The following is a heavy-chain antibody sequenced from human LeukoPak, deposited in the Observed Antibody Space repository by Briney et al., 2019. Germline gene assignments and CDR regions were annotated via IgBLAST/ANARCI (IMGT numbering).Heavy chain of an antibody. J-gene: IGHJ4*02. D-gene: IGHD3-3*01. CDR1: GFTFSSYA. V-gene: IGHV3-30-3*01. CDR3: ARDQYDFRAFDY. Sequence: GGSLRLSCAASGFTFSSYAMHWVRQAPGKGLEWVAVISYDGSNKYYADSVKGRFTISRDNSKNTLYLQMNSLRAEDTAVYYCARDQYDFRAFDYWGQGTLVTVSS. CDR2: ISYDGSNK.